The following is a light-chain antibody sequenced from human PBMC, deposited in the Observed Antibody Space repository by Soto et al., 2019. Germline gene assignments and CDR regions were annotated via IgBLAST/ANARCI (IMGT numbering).Light chain of an antibody. CDR1: SSDVGDFDC. CDR2: EVR. J-gene: IGLJ3*02. V-gene: IGLV2-14*01. Sequence: QSALTQPASVSGSPGQSITISCTGTSSDVGDFDCVSWYQQHPGKAPRLMIYEVRNRLSGVSNRFSGSKSGNTASLTISGLQSEDEADYYCTSYTPTGALVFGSGTKLTVL. CDR3: TSYTPTGALV.